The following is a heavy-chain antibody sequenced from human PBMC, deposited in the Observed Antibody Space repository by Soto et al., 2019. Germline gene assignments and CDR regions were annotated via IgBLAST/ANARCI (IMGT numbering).Heavy chain of an antibody. CDR3: TSHGVSG. CDR2: IRSKTNGYAT. D-gene: IGHD1-26*01. CDR1: GFSFSESA. V-gene: IGHV3-73*02. J-gene: IGHJ4*02. Sequence: EVQLVESGGGLVQPGGSLKLSCSASGFSFSESAMHWVRQASGKGLEWVGRIRSKTNGYATAYAASVKGRFTVSREYSDTTAFLQMSSLKVEDTAVYYCTSHGVSGWGQGTPVTVSS.